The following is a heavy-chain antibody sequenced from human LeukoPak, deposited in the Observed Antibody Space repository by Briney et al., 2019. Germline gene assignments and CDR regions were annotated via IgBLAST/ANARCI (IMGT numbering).Heavy chain of an antibody. CDR2: IIPIFGTA. CDR1: GGTFSSYA. CDR3: AREIRGDFWSGSNYFDY. D-gene: IGHD3-3*01. J-gene: IGHJ4*02. V-gene: IGHV1-69*13. Sequence: GASVKVSCKASGGTFSSYAISWVRQAPGQGLEWMGGIIPIFGTANYAQKFQGRVTITADESTSTAYMELSSLRSEDTAVYYCAREIRGDFWSGSNYFDYWGQGTLVTVSS.